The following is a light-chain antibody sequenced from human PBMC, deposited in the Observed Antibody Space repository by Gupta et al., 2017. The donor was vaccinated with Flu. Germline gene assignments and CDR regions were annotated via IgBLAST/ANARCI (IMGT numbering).Light chain of an antibody. J-gene: IGKJ5*01. V-gene: IGKV2-28*01. Sequence: CRSSQSLLHSNGYNYLDWFLQKPGQSPQLLIYLGSSRASGVPDRFSGSGSGTDFTLKISRVEAEDVGVYYCMQALQTPITFGHGTRLEIK. CDR2: LGS. CDR3: MQALQTPIT. CDR1: QSLLHSNGYNY.